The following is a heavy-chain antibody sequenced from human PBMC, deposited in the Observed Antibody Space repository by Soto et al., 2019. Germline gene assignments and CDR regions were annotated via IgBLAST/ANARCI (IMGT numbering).Heavy chain of an antibody. Sequence: QVQLVQSGAEVKKPGSSVKVSCKASGGTFSSYTISWVRQAPGQGLEWMGRIIPILGIANYAQKFQGRVTITAGKTKRTAYKGLRRLRSEDTAVYYCARGVGINGSGSVTVDYWGQGTLVTVSS. CDR1: GGTFSSYT. J-gene: IGHJ4*02. D-gene: IGHD3-10*01. CDR2: IIPILGIA. CDR3: ARGVGINGSGSVTVDY. V-gene: IGHV1-69*02.